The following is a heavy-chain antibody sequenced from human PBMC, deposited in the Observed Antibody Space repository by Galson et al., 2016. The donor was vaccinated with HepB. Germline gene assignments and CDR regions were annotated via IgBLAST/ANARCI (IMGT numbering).Heavy chain of an antibody. D-gene: IGHD3-10*01. CDR3: VKDVKYYYGSGKYYPFDS. CDR1: GFKFSTHG. J-gene: IGHJ4*02. CDR2: ISASSSDT. V-gene: IGHV3-23*01. Sequence: LRLSCAASGFKFSTHGMSWVRQAPGRGLEWVAGISASSSDTDNADSVKGRVSTSRDNSKNILYLHLNSLRAEDTAVYYCVKDVKYYYGSGKYYPFDSWGQGTLGTFAS.